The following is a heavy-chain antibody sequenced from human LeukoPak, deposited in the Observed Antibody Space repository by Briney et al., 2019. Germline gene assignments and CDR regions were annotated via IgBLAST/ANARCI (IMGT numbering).Heavy chain of an antibody. V-gene: IGHV3-21*01. CDR2: ISSSSSYI. J-gene: IGHJ4*02. Sequence: GSLRLSCAASGFTFSSYSINWVRQAPGKGLEWVSSISSSSSYIYYADSVKGRFTISRDNAKNSLYLQMNSLRAEDTAVYYCARDERLELWFGEFSWYFDYWGQGTLVTVSS. CDR1: GFTFSSYS. CDR3: ARDERLELWFGEFSWYFDY. D-gene: IGHD3-10*01.